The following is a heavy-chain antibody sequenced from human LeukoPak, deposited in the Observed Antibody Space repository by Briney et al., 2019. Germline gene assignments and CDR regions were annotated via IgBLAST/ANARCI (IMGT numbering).Heavy chain of an antibody. CDR3: ARDIVVVPAAPYGMDV. D-gene: IGHD2-2*01. CDR1: GYTFTSYA. Sequence: ASVKVSCKASGYTFTSYAMHWVRQAPGQRLEWMGWINAGKGNTKYSQKFQGRVTITRDTSASTAYMELSSLRSEDTAVYYCARDIVVVPAAPYGMDVWGKGTTVTVSS. CDR2: INAGKGNT. V-gene: IGHV1-3*01. J-gene: IGHJ6*04.